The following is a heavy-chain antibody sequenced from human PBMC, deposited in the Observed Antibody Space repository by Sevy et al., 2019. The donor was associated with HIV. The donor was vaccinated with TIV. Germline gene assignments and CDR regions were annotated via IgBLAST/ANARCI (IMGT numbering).Heavy chain of an antibody. V-gene: IGHV3-53*01. D-gene: IGHD2-15*01. Sequence: GGSLRLSCAASGFTVSSNYMSWVRQAPGKGLEWVSVIYSGGSTYYADSVKGRFTISRDNSKNTLYLQMNSLRAEDTAVYYCARERSCSGGSCYSIRWFDPWGQGTLVTVSS. CDR1: GFTVSSNY. J-gene: IGHJ5*02. CDR2: IYSGGST. CDR3: ARERSCSGGSCYSIRWFDP.